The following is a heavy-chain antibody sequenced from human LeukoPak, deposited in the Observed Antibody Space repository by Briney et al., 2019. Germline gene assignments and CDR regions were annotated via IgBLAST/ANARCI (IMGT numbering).Heavy chain of an antibody. CDR3: ARDGRIAVVPSV. CDR1: GFTFSTYW. CDR2: IKQDGSEK. J-gene: IGHJ4*02. V-gene: IGHV3-7*01. D-gene: IGHD2-2*01. Sequence: GGSLRLSCAASGFTFSTYWMSWVRQAPGKGLEWVATIKQDGSEKYYVDSVKGRFTISRDNAKNSLYLQMNSLRADDTAIYYCARDGRIAVVPSVWGQGTLVTVSS.